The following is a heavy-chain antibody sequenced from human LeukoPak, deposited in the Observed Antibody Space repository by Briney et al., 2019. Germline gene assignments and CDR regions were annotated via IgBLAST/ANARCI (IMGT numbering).Heavy chain of an antibody. Sequence: GGSLRLSCAASTFTFSSYNMNWVRQAPGKGLEWVSSISSSGTYIYYSDSVKGRFTISRDNAENSLYLEMNSLRVEDTAIYYCVRDRGSYRPIDYWGQGTLVTVSS. D-gene: IGHD1-26*01. CDR3: VRDRGSYRPIDY. CDR2: ISSSGTYI. V-gene: IGHV3-21*01. CDR1: TFTFSSYN. J-gene: IGHJ4*02.